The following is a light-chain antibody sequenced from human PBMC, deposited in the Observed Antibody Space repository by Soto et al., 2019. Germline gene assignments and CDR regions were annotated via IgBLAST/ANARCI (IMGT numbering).Light chain of an antibody. CDR3: QQYGSSPST. V-gene: IGKV3-20*01. CDR2: GAS. Sequence: IVMTQSSATPSCSRGGTATISSTARQSVSSRFLAWYQQKPGQAPRLLTYGASSRDTGIPDRFSGTGSGTDFTLTISRLEPEDFAAYYCQQYGSSPSTLGLGTKV. CDR1: QSVSSRF. J-gene: IGKJ2*01.